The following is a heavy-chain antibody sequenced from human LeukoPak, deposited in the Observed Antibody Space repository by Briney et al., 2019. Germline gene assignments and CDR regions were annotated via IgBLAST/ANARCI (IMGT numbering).Heavy chain of an antibody. CDR2: MNPNSGNT. CDR3: AIRGYYDSSGYSHYYFDY. J-gene: IGHJ4*02. Sequence: AASVKVSCKASGYTFTSYDINWVRQATGQGLEWMGWMNPNSGNTGYAQKFQGRVTMTRNTSISTAYMELSSLRSEDTAVYYCAIRGYYDSSGYSHYYFDYWGQGTLVTVSS. D-gene: IGHD3-22*01. CDR1: GYTFTSYD. V-gene: IGHV1-8*01.